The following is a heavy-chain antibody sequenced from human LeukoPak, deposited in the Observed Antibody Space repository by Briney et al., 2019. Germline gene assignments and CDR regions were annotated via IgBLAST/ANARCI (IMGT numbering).Heavy chain of an antibody. CDR3: ARVLGLVRATEPPGY. CDR1: GFTLSSYW. D-gene: IGHD1-14*01. V-gene: IGHV3-74*01. J-gene: IGHJ4*02. CDR2: INSDGSST. Sequence: GGSLRLSCVASGFTLSSYWMHWVRQAPGKGLVWVSRINSDGSSTSYADSVKGRFTISRDNAKNTLYLQMNSLRAEDTAVYYCARVLGLVRATEPPGYWGQGTLVTVSS.